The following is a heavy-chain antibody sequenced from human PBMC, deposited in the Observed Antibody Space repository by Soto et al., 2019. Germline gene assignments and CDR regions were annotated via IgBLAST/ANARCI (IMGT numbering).Heavy chain of an antibody. V-gene: IGHV4-30-2*01. CDR3: ARTPDI. Sequence: QLPLHESGSGLVKPSQTLSLTCAVFGGSISSGGSSWSWIRQPPGKGLEWIGYIYHSGSNYYNPSLKSRVTISVGRSKNQFSLKLSSVTAADTAVYYCARTPDIWGQGTMVTVSS. CDR1: GGSISSGGSS. CDR2: IYHSGSN. J-gene: IGHJ3*02.